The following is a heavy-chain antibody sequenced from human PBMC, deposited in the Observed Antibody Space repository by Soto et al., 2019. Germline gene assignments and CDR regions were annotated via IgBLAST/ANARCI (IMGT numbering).Heavy chain of an antibody. Sequence: GGSLRLSCAASGFTFSSYSMNWVRQAPGKGLEWVSYISSSSRTIYYADSVKGRFTISRDHAKNSLYLQMNSRRAEDTAVYYCARDQSRLTGTTPDWGQGTLVTVSS. J-gene: IGHJ4*02. CDR3: ARDQSRLTGTTPD. V-gene: IGHV3-48*01. CDR2: ISSSSRTI. D-gene: IGHD1-7*01. CDR1: GFTFSSYS.